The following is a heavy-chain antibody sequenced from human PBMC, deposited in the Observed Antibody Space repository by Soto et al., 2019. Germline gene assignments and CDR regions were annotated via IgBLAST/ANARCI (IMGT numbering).Heavy chain of an antibody. D-gene: IGHD4-17*01. J-gene: IGHJ6*02. CDR3: ARDSILRVSPYYYGMDV. Sequence: QVQLVESGGGVVQPGRSLRLSCAASGFTFSSYGMHWVRQAPGKGLEWVAVIWYDGSNKYYADSVKGRFTISRDNSKNTLDLQMNSLRAEDTAVYYCARDSILRVSPYYYGMDVWGQGTTVTVSS. CDR1: GFTFSSYG. CDR2: IWYDGSNK. V-gene: IGHV3-33*01.